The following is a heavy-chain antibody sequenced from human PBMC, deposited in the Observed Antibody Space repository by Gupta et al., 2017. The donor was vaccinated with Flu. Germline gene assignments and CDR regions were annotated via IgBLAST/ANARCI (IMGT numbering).Heavy chain of an antibody. Sequence: EVQLVESGGGLVKRGGSLTLSCSASGFNLRSYSMNWVRQAPGKGVEWGSSISSSSSYIYYADPVKGRFNISRDNAKNSLYLQMNSLRAEDTAVYYCARGRESDYWGQGTLVTVSS. CDR2: ISSSSSYI. CDR1: GFNLRSYS. J-gene: IGHJ4*02. D-gene: IGHD3-10*01. CDR3: ARGRESDY. V-gene: IGHV3-21*01.